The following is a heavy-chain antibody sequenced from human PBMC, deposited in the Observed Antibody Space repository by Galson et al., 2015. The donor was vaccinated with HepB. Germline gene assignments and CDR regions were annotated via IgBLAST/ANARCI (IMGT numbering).Heavy chain of an antibody. D-gene: IGHD3-3*01. CDR3: ARGQPDTWSGGLYYFDY. CDR2: ISSSSYI. V-gene: IGHV3-21*01. Sequence: SLRLSCAASGFTFSSYSMNWVRQAPGKGLEWVSSISSSSYIYYADSVKGRFTISRDNAKNSLYLQMNSLRAEDTAVYYCARGQPDTWSGGLYYFDYWGQGTLVTVSS. CDR1: GFTFSSYS. J-gene: IGHJ4*02.